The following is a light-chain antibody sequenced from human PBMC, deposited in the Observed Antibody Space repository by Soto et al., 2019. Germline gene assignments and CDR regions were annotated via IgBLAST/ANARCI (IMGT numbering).Light chain of an antibody. Sequence: EIVMTHSPATLSVSPGERATLSSSASQSITRNLAWYQQSPGQAPRLLIYGASTRATGIPARFSGSGSGTEFTLTINSLQSEDFAVYYCQQYNNWPMWTFGQGTKVDIK. J-gene: IGKJ1*01. CDR2: GAS. CDR3: QQYNNWPMWT. V-gene: IGKV3-15*01. CDR1: QSITRN.